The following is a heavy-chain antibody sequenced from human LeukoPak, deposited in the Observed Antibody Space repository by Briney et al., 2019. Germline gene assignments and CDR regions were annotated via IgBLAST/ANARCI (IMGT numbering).Heavy chain of an antibody. J-gene: IGHJ6*02. Sequence: PGRSLRLSCAASGFTFDDYAMHWVRQAPGKGLEWVSGISWNSGSIGYADSVKGRFTISRDNAKNSLYLQMNSLRAEDTAVYYCAKASTVYDYYYYGMDVWGQGTTVTVSS. CDR2: ISWNSGSI. CDR1: GFTFDDYA. CDR3: AKASTVYDYYYYGMDV. V-gene: IGHV3-9*01. D-gene: IGHD2-2*01.